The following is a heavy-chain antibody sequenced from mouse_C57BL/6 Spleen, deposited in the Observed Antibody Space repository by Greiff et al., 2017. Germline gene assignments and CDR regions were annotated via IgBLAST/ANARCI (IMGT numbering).Heavy chain of an antibody. CDR3: TYDYDDAMDY. Sequence: EVKLQESGAELVRPGASVKLSCTASGFNIKDDYMHWVKQRPEQGLEWIGWIDPENGDTEYASKFQGKATITADTSSNTAYLQLSSLTSEDTAVYYCTYDYDDAMDYWAQGTSVTVSS. CDR2: IDPENGDT. D-gene: IGHD2-4*01. V-gene: IGHV14-4*01. J-gene: IGHJ4*01. CDR1: GFNIKDDY.